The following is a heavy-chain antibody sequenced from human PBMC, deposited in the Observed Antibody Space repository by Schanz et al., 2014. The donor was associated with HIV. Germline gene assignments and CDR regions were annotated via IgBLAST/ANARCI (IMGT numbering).Heavy chain of an antibody. CDR3: AKPEYDSRGNSQSHFDS. CDR1: GFNFNNYA. V-gene: IGHV3-33*06. Sequence: VQLEESGGGLVKPGGSLRLSCAASGFNFNNYAMTWVRQAPGKGLEWVAAIWYDGSNKFYADSVKGRFTISRDNSKNTLYLQMTTLRTEDTAVYYCAKPEYDSRGNSQSHFDSWGQGTLVTVSS. J-gene: IGHJ4*02. D-gene: IGHD3-22*01. CDR2: IWYDGSNK.